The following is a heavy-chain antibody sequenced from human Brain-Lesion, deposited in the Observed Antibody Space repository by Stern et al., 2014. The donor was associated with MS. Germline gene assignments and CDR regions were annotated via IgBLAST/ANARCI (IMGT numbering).Heavy chain of an antibody. V-gene: IGHV1-24*01. J-gene: IGHJ4*02. Sequence: VQLVESGAEVKKPGASVKVSCKVSGYTLTELSMHWVRQAPRKGLEWVGGVDPEDGETIYAQKFQGRVTMTEDTSTDTAYMELSSLRSEDTAVYYCATLSPGAGGNYYRHFDYWGQGTLVTVSS. CDR3: ATLSPGAGGNYYRHFDY. D-gene: IGHD1-26*01. CDR1: GYTLTELS. CDR2: VDPEDGET.